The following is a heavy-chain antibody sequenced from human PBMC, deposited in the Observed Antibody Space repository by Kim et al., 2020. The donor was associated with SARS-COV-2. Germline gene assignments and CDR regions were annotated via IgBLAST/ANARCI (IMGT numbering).Heavy chain of an antibody. D-gene: IGHD5-12*01. V-gene: IGHV4-59*10. J-gene: IGHJ4*02. Sequence: NPSLKRRVSMSVDTSKNQFSLKLSSVTATDTAVYYCARFDSGYDWGVFDYWGQGTLVTVSS. CDR3: ARFDSGYDWGVFDY.